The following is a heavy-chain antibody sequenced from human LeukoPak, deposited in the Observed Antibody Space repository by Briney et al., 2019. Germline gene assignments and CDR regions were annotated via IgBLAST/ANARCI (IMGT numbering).Heavy chain of an antibody. CDR3: ARHFDYGDYGDYFDF. D-gene: IGHD4-17*01. J-gene: IGHJ4*02. CDR2: IFSTGSS. V-gene: IGHV4-59*08. CDR1: GGSISNYY. Sequence: PSETLSLTCIVSGGSISNYYWSWIRQPPGKGLEWIGYIFSTGSSHYNPSLQSRVTILVDTSKNQVSLQLTSVTAADTAVYYCARHFDYGDYGDYFDFWGQGTPVAASS.